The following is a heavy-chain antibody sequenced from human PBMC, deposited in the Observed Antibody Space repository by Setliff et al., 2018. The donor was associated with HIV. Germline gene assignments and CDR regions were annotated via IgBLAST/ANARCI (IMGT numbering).Heavy chain of an antibody. V-gene: IGHV4-59*11. Sequence: SETLSLTCAVSGGSISSHYWSWIRLPPGKGLEWIGTRYHNGNTNQNPSLKSRVAISVDTSKNLFFLKLTSVTPADTAVYYCAADGTGGGYQQLVFPYYYYGMDVWGQGTTVTVSS. J-gene: IGHJ6*02. CDR1: GGSISSHY. D-gene: IGHD6-13*01. CDR3: AADGTGGGYQQLVFPYYYYGMDV. CDR2: RYHNGNT.